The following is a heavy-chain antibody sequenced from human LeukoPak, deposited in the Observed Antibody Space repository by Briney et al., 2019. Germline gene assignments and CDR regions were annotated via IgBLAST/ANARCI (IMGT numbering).Heavy chain of an antibody. Sequence: GGSLRLSCAASGFTFSSYAMTWVRQAPEKGLEWVSGISGSGGSTYYADSVKGRFTISRHNSKNTLYLQMNSLRAEGTAVYYCTKTAPAAIYWFDPWGQGTLVTVSS. CDR3: TKTAPAAIYWFDP. V-gene: IGHV3-23*01. CDR2: ISGSGGST. D-gene: IGHD2-2*02. J-gene: IGHJ5*02. CDR1: GFTFSSYA.